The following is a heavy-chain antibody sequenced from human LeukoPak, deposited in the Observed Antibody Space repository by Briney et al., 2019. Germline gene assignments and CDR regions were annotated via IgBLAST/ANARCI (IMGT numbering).Heavy chain of an antibody. CDR3: ARSGFGEPASDY. J-gene: IGHJ4*02. D-gene: IGHD3-10*01. V-gene: IGHV6-1*01. CDR2: TYYRSKWYN. Sequence: SQTLSLTCAISGDSVSSNSAAWNWIRQSPSRGLERLGRTYYRSKWYNNYALSVKSRMTINPDTSKNQFSLHLNSVTPEDTAVYYCARSGFGEPASDYWGQGTLVTVSS. CDR1: GDSVSSNSAA.